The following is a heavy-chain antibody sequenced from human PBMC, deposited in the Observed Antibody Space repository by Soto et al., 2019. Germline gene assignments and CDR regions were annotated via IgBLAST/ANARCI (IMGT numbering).Heavy chain of an antibody. D-gene: IGHD2-15*01. CDR2: INHSGST. CDR1: GGSFSGYY. V-gene: IGHV4-34*01. J-gene: IGHJ6*03. CDR3: ARGIVVVVAATLNYHYYYMDV. Sequence: QVQLQQWGAGLLKPSETLSLTCAVYGGSFSGYYWSWIRQPPGKGLEWIGEINHSGSTNYNPSLKSRVTMGVVTSKNQFSLRLSSVTAADTAVYYCARGIVVVVAATLNYHYYYMDVWGKGTTVTVSS.